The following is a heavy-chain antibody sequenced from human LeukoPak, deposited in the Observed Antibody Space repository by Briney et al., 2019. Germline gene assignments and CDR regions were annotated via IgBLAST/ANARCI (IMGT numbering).Heavy chain of an antibody. CDR2: ISSSSSYI. CDR1: GFTFSSYS. V-gene: IGHV3-21*01. CDR3: ARGPLGVAGAFDI. J-gene: IGHJ3*02. Sequence: GGSLRLSCAASGFTFSSYSMNWVRQAPGKGLEWVSSISSSSSYIYYADSVKGRFTISRDNAKNSLYLQMNSLRAEDTAVYYCARGPLGVAGAFDIWGQGTMVTVSS. D-gene: IGHD6-19*01.